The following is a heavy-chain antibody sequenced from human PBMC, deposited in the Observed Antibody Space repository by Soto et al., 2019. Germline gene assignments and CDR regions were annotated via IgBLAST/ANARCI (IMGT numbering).Heavy chain of an antibody. CDR2: INAGNGNT. D-gene: IGHD6-6*01. CDR3: ARKAYSSSSGDY. Sequence: ASVKVSCKASGYTFTSYAMHWVRQAPGQRLEWMGWINAGNGNTKYSQKFQGRVTITRDTSAGTAYMELSSLRSEDTAAYYCARKAYSSSSGDYWGQGTLVTVSS. V-gene: IGHV1-3*01. J-gene: IGHJ4*02. CDR1: GYTFTSYA.